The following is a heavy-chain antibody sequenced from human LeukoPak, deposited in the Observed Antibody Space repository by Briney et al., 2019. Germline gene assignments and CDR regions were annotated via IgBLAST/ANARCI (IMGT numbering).Heavy chain of an antibody. CDR2: MSYSGST. J-gene: IGHJ6*03. Sequence: TSETLSLTCTVSGDSISSSNSHWGWIRQPPGEGLEWIGSMSYSGSTNYNPSLKGRLTISVDTSKSQFSLNLNSVTAADTAVYYCARHLTYNAFWSRSSYMDVWGKGTTVTVSS. CDR3: ARHLTYNAFWSRSSYMDV. D-gene: IGHD3-3*01. CDR1: GDSISSSNSH. V-gene: IGHV4-39*01.